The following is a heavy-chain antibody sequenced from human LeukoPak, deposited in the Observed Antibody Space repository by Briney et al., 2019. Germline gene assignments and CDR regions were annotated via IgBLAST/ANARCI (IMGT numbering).Heavy chain of an antibody. CDR2: ISWNSGTI. V-gene: IGHV3-9*01. CDR1: GFIFNNYA. Sequence: GRSLRLSCAGSGFIFNNYAMHWVRQPPGKGLEWVSGISWNSGTIDYADSVRGRFTISRDNAKNSLYLQMDSLRVEDTAFYYCASLLGGNSAYWGQGTQVTVSS. D-gene: IGHD4-23*01. J-gene: IGHJ4*02. CDR3: ASLLGGNSAY.